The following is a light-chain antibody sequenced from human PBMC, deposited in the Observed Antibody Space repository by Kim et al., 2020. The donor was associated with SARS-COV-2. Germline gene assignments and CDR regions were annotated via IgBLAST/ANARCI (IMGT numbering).Light chain of an antibody. CDR3: NSRDSNDNVV. CDR1: SLRSYD. V-gene: IGLV3-19*01. CDR2: GKN. J-gene: IGLJ2*01. Sequence: VAWGQTVRITGQGDSLRSYDETGYKQKQGKDPIVVIYGKNNRPSGIPDRFSGSSSGNTASLTSTGTQAGDEADYYCNSRDSNDNVVFGGGTQLTVL.